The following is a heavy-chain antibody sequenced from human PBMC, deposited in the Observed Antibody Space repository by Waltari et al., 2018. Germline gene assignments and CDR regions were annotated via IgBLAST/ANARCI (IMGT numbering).Heavy chain of an antibody. V-gene: IGHV4-4*02. CDR3: ARDRGRGLYLDS. Sequence: QLQLQESSPGLVKPSETLSLTCAVSGDSLTNSYWWSWVRQAPGKGLEWIGQVHGSGRSNYNPSFASRVTVSLDMSNNQVSLKVTSAIAADTAGYYCARDRGRGLYLDSWGPGTLVTVSP. CDR1: GDSLTNSYW. CDR2: VHGSGRS. D-gene: IGHD2-15*01. J-gene: IGHJ4*02.